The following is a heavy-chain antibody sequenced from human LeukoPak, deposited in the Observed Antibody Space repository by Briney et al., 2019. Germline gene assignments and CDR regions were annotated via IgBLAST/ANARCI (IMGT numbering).Heavy chain of an antibody. CDR2: IYHSGSI. CDR3: ARGGVAVAGVPYYYYGMDV. Sequence: SETLSLTCTVSGYSISNGYFWGWIRQPPGKGLECIGTIYHSGSIYYNPSLKGRVTISVDTSKNQFSLRLNSLTAADTAVYYCARGGVAVAGVPYYYYGMDVWGQGTTVTVSS. J-gene: IGHJ6*02. CDR1: GYSISNGYF. V-gene: IGHV4-38-2*02. D-gene: IGHD6-19*01.